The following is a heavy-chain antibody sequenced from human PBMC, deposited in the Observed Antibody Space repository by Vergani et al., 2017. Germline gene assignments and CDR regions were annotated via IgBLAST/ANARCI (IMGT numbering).Heavy chain of an antibody. CDR2: IKNTGDST. CDR1: GFTFSSHA. J-gene: IGHJ4*02. Sequence: EVQLLQSEGAVVQPGGSLRLSCVASGFTFSSHAMRWVRQGHGQGLEWVSSIKNTGDSTHYADSVKGRFTISRDNSKNTLYLQMNSLRVEDTAVYYCAKCLGGIAVAGTDYFDYWGQGTLVTVSS. CDR3: AKCLGGIAVAGTDYFDY. V-gene: IGHV3-23*01. D-gene: IGHD6-19*01.